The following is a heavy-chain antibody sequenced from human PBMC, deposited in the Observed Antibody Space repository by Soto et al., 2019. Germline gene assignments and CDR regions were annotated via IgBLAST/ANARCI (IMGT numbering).Heavy chain of an antibody. V-gene: IGHV3-23*01. J-gene: IGHJ3*02. CDR2: ISGSGGST. CDR3: AKDVLRFLEWPHDAFDI. Sequence: GGSLRLSWAASGFTFSSYAMSWVRQAPGKGLEWVSAISGSGGSTYYADSVKGRFTISRDNSKNTLYLQMNSLGTEDTAVYYCAKDVLRFLEWPHDAFDISGQGTMVTVSS. D-gene: IGHD3-3*01. CDR1: GFTFSSYA.